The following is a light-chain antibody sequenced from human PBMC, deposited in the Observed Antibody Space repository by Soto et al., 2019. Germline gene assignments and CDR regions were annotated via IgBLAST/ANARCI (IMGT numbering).Light chain of an antibody. CDR3: SPYATSTPWV. CDR2: EVS. CDR1: SSDDVAYNY. Sequence: QSALTQPASVSGSPGQSITISCTGTSSDDVAYNYVSCYQQHQGKAPTLMIYEVSNRPSGVSNRFSGSKSGNTASLTISGLQAEDEADYYCSPYATSTPWVFGGGTQLTVL. V-gene: IGLV2-14*01. J-gene: IGLJ3*02.